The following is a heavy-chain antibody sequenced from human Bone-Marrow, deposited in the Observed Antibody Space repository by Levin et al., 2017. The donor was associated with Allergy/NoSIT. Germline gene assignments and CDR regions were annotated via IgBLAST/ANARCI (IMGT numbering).Heavy chain of an antibody. V-gene: IGHV3-30*18. J-gene: IGHJ4*02. CDR2: ISYDGSNK. D-gene: IGHD4-23*01. Sequence: LSLTCAASGFTFSSYGMHWVRQAPGKGLEWVAVISYDGSNKYYADSVKGRFTISRDNSKNTLYLQMNSLRAEDTAVYYCAKDAGPTYGGKSASFDYWGQGTLVTVSS. CDR1: GFTFSSYG. CDR3: AKDAGPTYGGKSASFDY.